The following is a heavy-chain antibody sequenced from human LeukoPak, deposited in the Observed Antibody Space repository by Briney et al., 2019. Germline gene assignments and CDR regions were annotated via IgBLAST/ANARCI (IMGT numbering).Heavy chain of an antibody. V-gene: IGHV4-59*12. Sequence: SETLSLTCTVSGGSISSYYWSWIRQPPGKGLEWIGYMHFSGSIDYNPSLKSRVTISVDTSKNQFSLKLSSVTAADTAVYYCARRLGYYGSGSYLLRFDPWGQGTLVTVSS. CDR1: GGSISSYY. J-gene: IGHJ5*02. CDR2: MHFSGSI. D-gene: IGHD3-10*01. CDR3: ARRLGYYGSGSYLLRFDP.